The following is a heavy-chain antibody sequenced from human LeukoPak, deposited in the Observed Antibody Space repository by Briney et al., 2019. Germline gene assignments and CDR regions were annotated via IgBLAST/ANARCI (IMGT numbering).Heavy chain of an antibody. D-gene: IGHD6-6*01. V-gene: IGHV3-66*01. CDR1: GFTVSSNY. CDR3: ARDVYGSSSSDY. Sequence: GGSLRLSCAASGFTVSSNYMSWVRQAPGKGLEWVSVIYSGGSTYYADSVKGRFTISRDNSKNTLYLQMNSLRAEDTAVYYCARDVYGSSSSDYCGQGTLVTVSS. J-gene: IGHJ4*02. CDR2: IYSGGST.